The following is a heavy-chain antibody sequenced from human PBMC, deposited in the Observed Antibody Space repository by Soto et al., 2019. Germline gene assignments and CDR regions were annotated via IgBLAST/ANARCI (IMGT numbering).Heavy chain of an antibody. Sequence: QVTLKESGPVLVKPTETLTLTCTVSDFSVNSPKMGVSWIRQPPGKALEWLAHIFSNGEKSYQTPLKSRLSIAKDPAKSLVGLTMTAMDPVDTATYYSVRVIYDPSAYYWFDTWGQGTLVTVSS. D-gene: IGHD3-10*01. CDR3: VRVIYDPSAYYWFDT. CDR2: IFSNGEK. J-gene: IGHJ5*02. V-gene: IGHV2-26*01. CDR1: DFSVNSPKMG.